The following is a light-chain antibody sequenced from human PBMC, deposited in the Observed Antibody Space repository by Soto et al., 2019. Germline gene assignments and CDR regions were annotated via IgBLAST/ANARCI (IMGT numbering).Light chain of an antibody. CDR2: YAS. V-gene: IGKV1-33*01. CDR3: QQYDNLIT. J-gene: IGKJ5*01. CDR1: QDISNY. Sequence: DIQMTQSPSSLSASVGDRVTITCQASQDISNYLNWYQQKPGKAPKLLIYYASRLETGVPSRFSGSGSGTDFTFTISSLQPEDIATYYCQQYDNLITFGQGTRLEIK.